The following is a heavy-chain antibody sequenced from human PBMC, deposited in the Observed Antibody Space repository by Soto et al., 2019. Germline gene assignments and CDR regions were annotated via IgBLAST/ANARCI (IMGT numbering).Heavy chain of an antibody. Sequence: PSETLSLTCTVSGGSISGYYWSWIRQPPGKGLEWIGYFYYSGSTDSNPSLKSRVTISVDTSKNQFSLKLSSVTAADTAVYYCALVEYSYGSEIDYWGQGTLVTVSS. CDR2: FYYSGST. CDR3: ALVEYSYGSEIDY. D-gene: IGHD5-18*01. V-gene: IGHV4-59*12. J-gene: IGHJ4*02. CDR1: GGSISGYY.